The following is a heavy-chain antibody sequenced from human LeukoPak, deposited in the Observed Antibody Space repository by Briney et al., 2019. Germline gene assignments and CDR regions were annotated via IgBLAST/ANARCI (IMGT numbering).Heavy chain of an antibody. D-gene: IGHD6-19*01. CDR2: INPSGGST. J-gene: IGHJ4*02. Sequence: GGALRLSCGGSGFTFCNYGQKWGRQGPGGGAGGVSGINPSGGSTYYADSVKGRFTISRDNSKNTLYLQMNSLRAEDTALYFCAKAVSHSYFDFWGQGTLVTVSA. CDR1: GFTFCNYG. V-gene: IGHV3-23*01. CDR3: AKAVSHSYFDF.